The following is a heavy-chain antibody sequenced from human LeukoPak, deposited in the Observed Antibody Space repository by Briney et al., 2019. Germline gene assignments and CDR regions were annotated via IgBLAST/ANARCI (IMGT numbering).Heavy chain of an antibody. J-gene: IGHJ4*02. CDR2: ISSSSTYT. CDR1: GFTFSDYY. Sequence: PGGSLRLSCAASGFTFSDYYMSWIRQAPGKGLEWVSYISSSSTYTSYADSVKGRFTISRDNAKNSLYLDMNSLRGEDTARYYCARDLALYDNGAYVPYYFDLWGQGTLVTVSS. D-gene: IGHD4-17*01. CDR3: ARDLALYDNGAYVPYYFDL. V-gene: IGHV3-11*06.